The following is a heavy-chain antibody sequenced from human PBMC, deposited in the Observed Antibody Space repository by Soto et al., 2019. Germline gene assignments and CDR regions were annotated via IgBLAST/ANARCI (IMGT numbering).Heavy chain of an antibody. CDR1: RYTFSNYG. CDR3: ARDEDSGWNYFDY. D-gene: IGHD6-19*01. V-gene: IGHV1-18*01. J-gene: IGHJ4*02. CDR2: ISAYNGNI. Sequence: GASVQVSFKASRYTFSNYGINWVRQAPGQGLEWMGWISAYNGNIKYAQKLQGRVTVTTDTSTSTTYMELRSLRSDDTAVYYCARDEDSGWNYFDYWGQGTLVTVSS.